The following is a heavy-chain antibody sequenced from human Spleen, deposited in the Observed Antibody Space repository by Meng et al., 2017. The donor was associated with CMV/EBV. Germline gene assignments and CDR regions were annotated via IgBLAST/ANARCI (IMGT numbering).Heavy chain of an antibody. V-gene: IGHV1-2*02. CDR2: INPNSGGT. J-gene: IGHJ6*02. D-gene: IGHD6-19*01. CDR1: GYSFISYD. CDR3: ARVGAVAGTNYYGMDV. Sequence: ASVKVSCKASGYSFISYDIIWVRQAPGQGLEWMGWINPNSGGTNYAQKFQGRVTMTRDTSISTAYMELSRLRSDDTAVYYCARVGAVAGTNYYGMDVWGQGTTVTVSS.